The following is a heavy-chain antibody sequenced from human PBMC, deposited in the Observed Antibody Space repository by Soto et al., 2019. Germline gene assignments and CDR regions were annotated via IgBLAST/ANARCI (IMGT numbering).Heavy chain of an antibody. CDR3: ARDTAAIGQFDP. J-gene: IGHJ5*02. D-gene: IGHD5-18*01. CDR1: GGSISSGYYY. Sequence: SETLSLTCSVSGGSISSGYYYWSWIRQHPGKGLEWIGYIYYSGITYYNPSLKSRATISVDTSKNQFSLKLSSVTAADTAVYYCARDTAAIGQFDPWGQGTLVTVSS. CDR2: IYYSGIT. V-gene: IGHV4-31*03.